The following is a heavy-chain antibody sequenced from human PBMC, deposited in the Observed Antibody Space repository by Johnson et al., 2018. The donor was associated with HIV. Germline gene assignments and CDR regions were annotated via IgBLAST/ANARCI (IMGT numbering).Heavy chain of an antibody. J-gene: IGHJ3*02. Sequence: QMLLVESGGGVVQPGRSLRLSCAASGFTFSSYAMHWVRQAPGKGLEWVAVISYDGSNKYYADSVKGRFTISRDNSKNTLYLQMNSLRAEDTAVYYCARETQQVVRVGSDAFDIWGQGTMVTVSS. CDR1: GFTFSSYA. D-gene: IGHD4-23*01. CDR2: ISYDGSNK. V-gene: IGHV3-30*04. CDR3: ARETQQVVRVGSDAFDI.